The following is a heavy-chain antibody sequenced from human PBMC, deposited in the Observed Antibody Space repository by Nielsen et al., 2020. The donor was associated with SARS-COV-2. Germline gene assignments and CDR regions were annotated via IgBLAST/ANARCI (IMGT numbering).Heavy chain of an antibody. V-gene: IGHV3-21*01. J-gene: IGHJ4*02. CDR3: VRESSTYYIDY. D-gene: IGHD2-15*01. Sequence: GESLKISCAASGFTFSSYGMNWVRQAPGQGLEWASSISSYSNYKQYADSVKGRFAISRDNAKSSLYLQMSSLRAEDTGVYYCVRESSTYYIDYWGQGILVTVSS. CDR2: ISSYSNYK. CDR1: GFTFSSYG.